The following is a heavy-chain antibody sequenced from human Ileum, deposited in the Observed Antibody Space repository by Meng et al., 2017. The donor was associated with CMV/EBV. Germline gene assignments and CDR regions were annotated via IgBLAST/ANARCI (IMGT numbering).Heavy chain of an antibody. J-gene: IGHJ4*02. CDR1: GFTFSSYW. CDR2: IKQDGSEK. CDR3: ARVGDYSLKD. D-gene: IGHD2-21*01. Sequence: GESLKISCAASGFTFSSYWMSWVRQAPGKGLEWVANIKQDGSEKHYVDAVKGRFTISRDNAKNSLSLQMDSLRADDTAVYYCARVGDYSLKDWGQGTLVTVSS. V-gene: IGHV3-7*01.